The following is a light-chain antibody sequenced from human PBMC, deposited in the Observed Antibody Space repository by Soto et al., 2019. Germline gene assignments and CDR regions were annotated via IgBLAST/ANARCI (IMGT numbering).Light chain of an antibody. CDR3: QHRANWPLT. J-gene: IGKJ4*01. Sequence: DIVLTQSPATLSLSPGERATLSCRASQSMSKWLVWYQQKPGQAPRLLIYDASTRASDIPARFSGSGSGTDFTLTISSLEPDDFAVYYCQHRANWPLTFGGGTKVEIK. CDR2: DAS. V-gene: IGKV3-11*01. CDR1: QSMSKW.